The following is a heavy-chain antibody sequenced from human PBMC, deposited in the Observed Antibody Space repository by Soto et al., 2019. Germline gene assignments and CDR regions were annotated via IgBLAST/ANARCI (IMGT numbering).Heavy chain of an antibody. CDR1: GYTLTELS. V-gene: IGHV1-24*01. D-gene: IGHD3-22*01. CDR2: FDPEDGET. CDR3: ATGRQYYYDSSGYATFDY. Sequence: ASVTVSCKVSGYTLTELSMHWVRHAPGKGLEWMGGFDPEDGETIYAQKFQGRVTMTEDTSTDTAYMELSSLRSGDTAVYYCATGRQYYYDSSGYATFDYWGQGTLVTVSS. J-gene: IGHJ4*02.